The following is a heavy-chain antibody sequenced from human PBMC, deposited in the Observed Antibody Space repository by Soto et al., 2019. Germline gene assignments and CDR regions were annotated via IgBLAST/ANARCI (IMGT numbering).Heavy chain of an antibody. Sequence: SETLSLTCTVSGGSISSYYWSWIRQPPGKGLEWIGYIYYSGSTNYNPSLKSRVTISVDTSKNQFSLKLSSVTAADTAVYYCARVTEYCSGGSCYTVRHYYMDVWGKGTTVTVSS. CDR2: IYYSGST. CDR3: ARVTEYCSGGSCYTVRHYYMDV. V-gene: IGHV4-59*01. J-gene: IGHJ6*03. D-gene: IGHD2-15*01. CDR1: GGSISSYY.